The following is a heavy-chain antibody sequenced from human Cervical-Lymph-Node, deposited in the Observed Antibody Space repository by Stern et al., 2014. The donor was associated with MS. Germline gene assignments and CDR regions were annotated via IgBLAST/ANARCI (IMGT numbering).Heavy chain of an antibody. V-gene: IGHV4-59*01. CDR2: IYFSGSS. Sequence: QVQLQESGPGLVKPSETLSLTCTVSGGSISSYYWSWIRQPPGKGLEWFVYIYFSGSSNYNPSLKSRVSISVDTSKNQFSLKLSSVTAADTAVYYCARGYGGNPIDYWGQGTLVTVSS. D-gene: IGHD4-23*01. CDR1: GGSISSYY. J-gene: IGHJ4*02. CDR3: ARGYGGNPIDY.